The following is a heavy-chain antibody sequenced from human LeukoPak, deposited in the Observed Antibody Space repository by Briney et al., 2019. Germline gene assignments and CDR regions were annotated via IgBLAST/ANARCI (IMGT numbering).Heavy chain of an antibody. CDR2: IYYSGNT. Sequence: SETLSLTCTVSGGSISSYYWSWIRQPPGKGLEWIGYIYYSGNTNYNPSLKSRVTISVDTSKNQFSLKLNSMTAADTAVYYCARHQRGSLPGFDYWGQGTLVTVSS. D-gene: IGHD1-26*01. V-gene: IGHV4-59*08. J-gene: IGHJ4*02. CDR3: ARHQRGSLPGFDY. CDR1: GGSISSYY.